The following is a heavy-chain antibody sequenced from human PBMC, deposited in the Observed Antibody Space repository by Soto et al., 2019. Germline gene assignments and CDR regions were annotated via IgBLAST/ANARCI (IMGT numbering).Heavy chain of an antibody. Sequence: QVQLQQWGAGLLKPSETVSLTCAVYDGSFIGYYGTWIREPPGKGLEWIGEINHSGSTNYNPSLKSRVTISADTSSNQFSLRLSSVTAADTAVYYCATLGHYDFWSGFRKGNWFDPWGQGTLVTVSS. CDR3: ATLGHYDFWSGFRKGNWFDP. V-gene: IGHV4-34*01. CDR1: DGSFIGYY. J-gene: IGHJ5*02. D-gene: IGHD3-3*01. CDR2: INHSGST.